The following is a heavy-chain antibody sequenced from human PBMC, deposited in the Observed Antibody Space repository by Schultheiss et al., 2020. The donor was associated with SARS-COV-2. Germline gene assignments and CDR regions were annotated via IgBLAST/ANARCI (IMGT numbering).Heavy chain of an antibody. CDR1: GGSISSGGYY. J-gene: IGHJ4*02. CDR3: ARGAVEMATILDY. CDR2: IYYSGST. Sequence: SETLSLTCTVSGGSISSGGYYWSWIRQHPGKGLEWIGYIYYSGSTYYNPSLKSRVTISVDKSKNQFSLKLSSVTAADTAVYYCARGAVEMATILDYWGQGTLVTVSS. D-gene: IGHD5-24*01. V-gene: IGHV4-31*03.